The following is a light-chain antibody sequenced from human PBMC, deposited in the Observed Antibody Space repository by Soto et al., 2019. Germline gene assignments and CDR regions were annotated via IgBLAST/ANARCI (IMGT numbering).Light chain of an antibody. J-gene: IGLJ3*02. CDR3: QLWNSSSDQGV. Sequence: SSELTQPPSVSVAPEKTATITCGGDNIGINAVHWYQQKPGQAPLLVVYYDSDRPSGIPERFSGSTSGNTATLTISRVEAEDEADYYCQLWNSSSDQGVFGGGTKLTVL. CDR1: NIGINA. V-gene: IGLV3-21*04. CDR2: YDS.